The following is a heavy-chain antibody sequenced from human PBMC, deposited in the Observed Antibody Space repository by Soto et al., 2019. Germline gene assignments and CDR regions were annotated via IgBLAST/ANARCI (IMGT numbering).Heavy chain of an antibody. CDR3: AKETSKVGATYFDY. CDR2: ISGSGGST. Sequence: GGSLRLSCAASGFTFSSYAMSWVRQAPGKGLEWVSAISGSGGSTYYADSVKGQFTISRDNSKNTLYLKMNSLRAEDTAVYYCAKETSKVGATYFDYWGQGTLVTVSS. CDR1: GFTFSSYA. V-gene: IGHV3-23*01. J-gene: IGHJ4*02. D-gene: IGHD1-26*01.